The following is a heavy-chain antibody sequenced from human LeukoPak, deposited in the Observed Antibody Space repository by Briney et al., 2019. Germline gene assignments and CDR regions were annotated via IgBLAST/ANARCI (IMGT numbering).Heavy chain of an antibody. V-gene: IGHV4-34*01. CDR3: ARGAPSPNRRYFAYYYGMDV. CDR1: GGSFSGYY. D-gene: IGHD3-9*01. CDR2: IRHSGST. Sequence: SETLSLTCAVYGGSFSGYYWSWIRQPPGKGLEWIGEIRHSGSTNYNPSLKSRVTISVDTSKNQSSLKLSSVTAADTAVYYCARGAPSPNRRYFAYYYGMDVWGQGTTVTVSS. J-gene: IGHJ6*02.